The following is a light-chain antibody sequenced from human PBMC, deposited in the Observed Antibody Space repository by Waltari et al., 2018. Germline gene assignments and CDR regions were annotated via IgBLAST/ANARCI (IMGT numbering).Light chain of an antibody. J-gene: IGKJ1*01. Sequence: DIQMTQSPSTLSASVGDSVTITCRASQSVSDWLAWYQQKPGQAPNLLIYKASNLYSGVASRFSGSGSETEFTLTISVLQPDDFATYYCQHYFVYPWTFGQGTRVEIK. CDR1: QSVSDW. CDR2: KAS. V-gene: IGKV1-5*03. CDR3: QHYFVYPWT.